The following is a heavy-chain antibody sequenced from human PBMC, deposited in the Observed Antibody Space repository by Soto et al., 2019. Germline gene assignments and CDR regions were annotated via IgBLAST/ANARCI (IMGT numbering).Heavy chain of an antibody. J-gene: IGHJ4*02. CDR1: GGSMRGYY. Sequence: QVQLQESGPGLVKPSETLSLTCTVSGGSMRGYYWSWIRQPAGKELEWVGRMYTSGSTNYNPSLKSRVTLSVDTSKNQFSLRLSSVTAADTAVYYCARSRKLAHWDYWGQGSLVTVSS. CDR2: MYTSGST. D-gene: IGHD6-6*01. V-gene: IGHV4-4*07. CDR3: ARSRKLAHWDY.